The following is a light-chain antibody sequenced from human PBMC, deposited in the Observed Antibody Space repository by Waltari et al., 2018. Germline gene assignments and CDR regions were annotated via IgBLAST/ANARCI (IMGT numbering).Light chain of an antibody. J-gene: IGKJ3*01. Sequence: DIQMTQSPSTLSASAGDRVTITFRASQNINSWLAWYQQKPGKAPNLLIYKASSLETGVPSRFSGSESGTEFTLTINSLQPDDFATYYCQQYNSYHIFTFGPGTKVEI. CDR2: KAS. V-gene: IGKV1-5*03. CDR3: QQYNSYHIFT. CDR1: QNINSW.